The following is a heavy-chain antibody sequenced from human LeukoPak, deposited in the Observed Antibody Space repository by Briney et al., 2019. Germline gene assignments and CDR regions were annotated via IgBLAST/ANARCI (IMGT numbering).Heavy chain of an antibody. Sequence: GGSLRLSCAASGFAFDDYGMSWVRQAPGKGLEWVSGINWNGGSTGYADSVKGRFTISRDNAKNSLYLQMNSLRAEDSALYHCARRASPKTGYAFDYWGQGTLVTVSS. CDR3: ARRASPKTGYAFDY. J-gene: IGHJ4*02. CDR1: GFAFDDYG. V-gene: IGHV3-20*01. D-gene: IGHD3-9*01. CDR2: INWNGGST.